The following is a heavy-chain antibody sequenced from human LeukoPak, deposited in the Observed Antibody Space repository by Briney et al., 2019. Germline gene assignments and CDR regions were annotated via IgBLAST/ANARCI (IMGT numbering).Heavy chain of an antibody. CDR2: IRYDGSKI. D-gene: IGHD4/OR15-4a*01. CDR3: ARRAGAYSHPYDY. J-gene: IGHJ4*02. Sequence: GGSLRLSCAASGFTFSNYAMHWVRQAPGKGLEWVTFIRYDGSKIHYADFVKGRFTISRDNSKNTLYLQMNSLRAEDTAVYYCARRAGAYSHPYDYWGQGTLVTVSS. V-gene: IGHV3-30*02. CDR1: GFTFSNYA.